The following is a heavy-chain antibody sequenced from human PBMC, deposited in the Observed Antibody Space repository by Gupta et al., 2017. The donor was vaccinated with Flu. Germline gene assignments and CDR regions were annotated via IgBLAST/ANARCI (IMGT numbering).Heavy chain of an antibody. CDR1: GGSISTDY. Sequence: QVQLQESGPGLVKPSETLSLTCIVSGGSISTDYWSWIRHPPGKGLEWIGYIHHSGSTNYTPSLKSRVSISVDTAKTQFSLNLSSVTAADTAVYYCARAGGATRALNWFDPWGQGTLVTVSS. CDR3: ARAGGATRALNWFDP. D-gene: IGHD3-10*01. CDR2: IHHSGST. V-gene: IGHV4-59*01. J-gene: IGHJ5*02.